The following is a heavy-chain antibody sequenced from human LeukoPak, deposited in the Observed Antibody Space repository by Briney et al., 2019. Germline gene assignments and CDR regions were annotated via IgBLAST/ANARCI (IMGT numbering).Heavy chain of an antibody. J-gene: IGHJ3*01. Sequence: PGGSLRLSCAASGLSFGAHTMHWVRQAPGMGLEWVSGVGGGGQRTHYADSVKGRFTISRDNAKNSLYLQINSLRAEDTAVYYCARSSYSSSSSVWGQGTMVTVSS. CDR3: ARSSYSSSSSV. CDR2: VGGGGQRT. V-gene: IGHV3-23*01. D-gene: IGHD6-6*01. CDR1: GLSFGAHT.